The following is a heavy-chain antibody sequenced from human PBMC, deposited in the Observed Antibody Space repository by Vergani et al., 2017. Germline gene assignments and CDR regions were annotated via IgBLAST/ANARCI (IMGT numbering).Heavy chain of an antibody. V-gene: IGHV5-51*03. CDR1: GYSFTSYW. Sequence: EVQLVQSGAEVKKPGESLKISCKGSGYSFTSYWIGWVRQMPGKGLEWIGIIYPGDSDTRYSPSFQGQVTITADKSISTAYLQWSSLRASDTAIYYCARGTGEKHPYYYWYFDLWGRGTLVTVSS. CDR2: IYPGDSDT. CDR3: ARGTGEKHPYYYWYFDL. D-gene: IGHD7-27*01. J-gene: IGHJ2*01.